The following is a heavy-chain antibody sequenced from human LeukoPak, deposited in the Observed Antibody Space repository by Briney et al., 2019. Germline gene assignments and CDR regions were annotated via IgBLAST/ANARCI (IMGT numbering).Heavy chain of an antibody. D-gene: IGHD5-18*01. V-gene: IGHV3-53*01. J-gene: IGHJ4*02. Sequence: PGGSLRLSCAASGFTVTSNYMSWVRQAPGKGLEWVSVIYGDGRIHYADSVKGRFTISRDDSKNTLYLQMNSLRAEDKAVYYCARESGYSYGLAGFFDYWGQGPLVTVSS. CDR3: ARESGYSYGLAGFFDY. CDR2: IYGDGRI. CDR1: GFTVTSNY.